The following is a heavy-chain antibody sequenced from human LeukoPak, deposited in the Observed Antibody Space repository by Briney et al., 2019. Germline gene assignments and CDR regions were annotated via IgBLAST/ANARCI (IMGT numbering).Heavy chain of an antibody. D-gene: IGHD1-7*01. V-gene: IGHV3-23*01. Sequence: PGGSLRLSCAASGFTFSSYGMSWVRQAPGKGLEWVSAISGSGGSTYYADSVKGRFSISRVISKNTLYLQMNSLRAEDTAIYYCAKDGKTRNWNYFQAKPVYWGQGTLVTVSS. J-gene: IGHJ4*02. CDR1: GFTFSSYG. CDR2: ISGSGGST. CDR3: AKDGKTRNWNYFQAKPVY.